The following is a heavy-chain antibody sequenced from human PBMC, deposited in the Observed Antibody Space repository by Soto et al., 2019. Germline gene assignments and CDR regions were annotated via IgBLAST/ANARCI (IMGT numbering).Heavy chain of an antibody. CDR1: GGSFSGYY. CDR3: ARGWWLRQSFDY. D-gene: IGHD5-12*01. Sequence: QVQLEQWGAGLLKPSETLSLTCAVYGGSFSGYYWSWIRQPPGKGLEWIGEINHSGSTNYNPSLKSRDTISVDTSKNQFSLDLYSVTAADTAVYYCARGWWLRQSFDYWGQGTLVTVSS. CDR2: INHSGST. J-gene: IGHJ4*02. V-gene: IGHV4-34*02.